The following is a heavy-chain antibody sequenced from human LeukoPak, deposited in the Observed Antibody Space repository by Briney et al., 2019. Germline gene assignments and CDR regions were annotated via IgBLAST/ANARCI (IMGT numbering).Heavy chain of an antibody. V-gene: IGHV3-30*02. CDR2: IRSDGSNK. J-gene: IGHJ5*02. Sequence: GGSLRLSCAASGFTFSSSGMHWVRQAPGKGLEWVASIRSDGSNKNYADSVKGRFTISRDNSKNTLYLEMSSLRPEDTAIYSRAKSLGYCRGGSCYPWGQGTLVTVSS. CDR1: GFTFSSSG. D-gene: IGHD2-15*01. CDR3: AKSLGYCRGGSCYP.